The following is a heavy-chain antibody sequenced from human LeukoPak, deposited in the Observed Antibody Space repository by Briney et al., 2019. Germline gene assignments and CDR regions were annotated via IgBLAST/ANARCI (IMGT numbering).Heavy chain of an antibody. CDR2: INTNTGNP. J-gene: IGHJ3*02. V-gene: IGHV7-4-1*01. CDR1: GYTFTSYA. Sequence: GASVKVSCKASGYTFTSYAMNWVRQAPGQGLEWMGWINTNTGNPTYAQGFTGRFVFSLDTSVSTAYLQICSLKAEDTAVYYCARGSRITIFGVVNSASDIWGQGTMVTVSS. D-gene: IGHD3-3*01. CDR3: ARGSRITIFGVVNSASDI.